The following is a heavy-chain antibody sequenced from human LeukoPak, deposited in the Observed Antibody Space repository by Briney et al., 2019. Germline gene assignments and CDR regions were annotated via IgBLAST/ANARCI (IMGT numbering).Heavy chain of an antibody. CDR1: GGSIDSGIYS. CDR3: VRDGDYYDSGGYGNI. J-gene: IGHJ4*02. D-gene: IGHD3-22*01. Sequence: SQTLSLTCSVSGGSIDSGIYSWSWIRQPPGKGLEWIGYIFHTGSTSYNPSLKSRATISDDRSKNQFSLKLSSVTAADTAMYYCVRDGDYYDSGGYGNIWGQGTLVTVSS. CDR2: IFHTGST. V-gene: IGHV4-30-2*01.